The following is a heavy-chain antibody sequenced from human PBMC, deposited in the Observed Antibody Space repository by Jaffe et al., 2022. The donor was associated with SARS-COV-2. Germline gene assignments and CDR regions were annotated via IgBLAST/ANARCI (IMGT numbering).Heavy chain of an antibody. CDR2: ISGSGGST. V-gene: IGHV3-23*01. Sequence: EVQLLESGGGLVQPGGSLRLSCAASGFTFSSYAMSWVRQAPGKGLEWVSAISGSGGSTYYADSVKGRFTISRDNSKNTLYLQMNSLRAEDTAVYYCAKDSDYDILTGYSEGYWGQGTLVTVSS. D-gene: IGHD3-9*01. CDR3: AKDSDYDILTGYSEGY. J-gene: IGHJ4*02. CDR1: GFTFSSYA.